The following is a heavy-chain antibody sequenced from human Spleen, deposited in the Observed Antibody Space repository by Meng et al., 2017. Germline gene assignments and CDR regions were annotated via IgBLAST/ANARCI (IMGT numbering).Heavy chain of an antibody. D-gene: IGHD6-13*01. CDR2: IRSKAYGGTT. V-gene: IGHV3-49*03. CDR1: GFTFGDYA. J-gene: IGHJ1*01. CDR3: TRVGKYSSSWYDYFQH. Sequence: GESLKISCTASGFTFGDYAMSWFRQAPGKGLEWVGFIRSKAYGGTTEYAASVKGRFTISRDDSKSIAYLQMNSLKTEDTAVYYCTRVGKYSSSWYDYFQHWGQGILVTVSS.